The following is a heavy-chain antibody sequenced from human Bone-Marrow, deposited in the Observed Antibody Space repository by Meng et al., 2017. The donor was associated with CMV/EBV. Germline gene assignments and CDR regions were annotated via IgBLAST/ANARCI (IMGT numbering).Heavy chain of an antibody. Sequence: GESLKISCAASGFTISSYWMSWIRQAPGKGLEWVANIKQDGSEKYYVHSVKGRFTISRDNAKNSLSLQMNSLRAEDTAVYYCARGGDYDFWGGYSKYYGMDFWGQGTMVTVSS. V-gene: IGHV3-7*01. CDR2: IKQDGSEK. CDR1: GFTISSYW. J-gene: IGHJ6*01. D-gene: IGHD3-3*01. CDR3: ARGGDYDFWGGYSKYYGMDF.